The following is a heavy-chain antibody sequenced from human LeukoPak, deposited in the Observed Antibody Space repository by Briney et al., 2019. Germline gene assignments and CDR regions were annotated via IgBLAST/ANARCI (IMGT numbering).Heavy chain of an antibody. Sequence: SVKVSCKASGGTFSSYAISWVRQAPGQGLEWMGGIIPIFGTANYAQKFQGRVTIATDESTSTAYMELSSLRSEDTAVYYCARASYNWNPQCQCQYYYYMDVWGKGTTVTVSS. J-gene: IGHJ6*03. V-gene: IGHV1-69*05. CDR3: ARASYNWNPQCQCQYYYYMDV. CDR1: GGTFSSYA. D-gene: IGHD1-20*01. CDR2: IIPIFGTA.